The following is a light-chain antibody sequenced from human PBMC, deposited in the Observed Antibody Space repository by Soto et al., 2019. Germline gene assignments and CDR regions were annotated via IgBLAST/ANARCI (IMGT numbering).Light chain of an antibody. V-gene: IGKV3-11*01. CDR2: DAS. Sequence: EIVLTQSPVTLSLSPGERASLSCRASQSISIYLAWYQQKPGQAPRLLIYDASNRATGIPARFTGSGSGTDFTLTISSLEPEDFAVYYCQQRRHWPRTFGQGTKLEIK. CDR1: QSISIY. CDR3: QQRRHWPRT. J-gene: IGKJ2*01.